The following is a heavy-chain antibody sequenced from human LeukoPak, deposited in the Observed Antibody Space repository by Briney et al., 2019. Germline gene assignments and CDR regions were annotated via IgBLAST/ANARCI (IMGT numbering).Heavy chain of an antibody. CDR1: GYTFTNYG. CDR2: ISVYNGDT. CDR3: TREGTGTPLSYYYYMDV. Sequence: ASVKVSCKASGYTFTNYGILWVRQAPGQGLEWMGWISVYNGDTNYAQRLQGRVTMTTDTSTSTAYMELRSLTSDDTAVHYCTREGTGTPLSYYYYMDVWGKGTTVTVSS. D-gene: IGHD1-1*01. V-gene: IGHV1-18*01. J-gene: IGHJ6*03.